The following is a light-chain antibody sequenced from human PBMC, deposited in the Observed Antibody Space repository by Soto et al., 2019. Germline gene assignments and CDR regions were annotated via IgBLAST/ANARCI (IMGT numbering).Light chain of an antibody. V-gene: IGKV1-5*03. CDR3: QQYNTYPLT. CDR2: KAS. J-gene: IGKJ4*01. CDR1: QSISTW. Sequence: DIQMTHSPSTLSASVGDRVTITCRASQSISTWLAWYQQKPGKAPKLLIYKASSLEGGVPSRFGGSGSGTLFNITISSLHPDDFATYYCQQYNTYPLTFGGGTTVDIK.